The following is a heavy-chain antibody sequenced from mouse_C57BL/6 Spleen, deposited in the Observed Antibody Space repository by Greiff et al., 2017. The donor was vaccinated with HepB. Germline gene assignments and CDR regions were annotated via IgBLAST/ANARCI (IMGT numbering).Heavy chain of an antibody. J-gene: IGHJ2*01. V-gene: IGHV7-3*01. CDR3: ARWRYYGSSYCDY. CDR2: IRNKANGYTT. Sequence: DVKLQESGGGLVQPGGSLSLSCAASGFTFTDYYMSWVRQPPGKALEWLGFIRNKANGYTTEYSASVKGRFTISRDNSQSILYLQMSALRSEDSATYYCARWRYYGSSYCDYWGQGTTLTVSS. D-gene: IGHD1-1*01. CDR1: GFTFTDYY.